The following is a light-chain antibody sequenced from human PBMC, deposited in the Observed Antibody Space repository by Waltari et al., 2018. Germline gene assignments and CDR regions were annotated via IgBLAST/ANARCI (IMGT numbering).Light chain of an antibody. Sequence: SYELTQPPSVSVSPGQTASITCSGDKLGDKSACWYQQKPGQSPVQVIYEDRKRPSGIPERFSGSNSGNTATLTISGTQAMDEADYYGQAWDSSTPSYVFGTGTKVTVL. V-gene: IGLV3-1*01. CDR2: EDR. CDR1: KLGDKS. CDR3: QAWDSSTPSYV. J-gene: IGLJ1*01.